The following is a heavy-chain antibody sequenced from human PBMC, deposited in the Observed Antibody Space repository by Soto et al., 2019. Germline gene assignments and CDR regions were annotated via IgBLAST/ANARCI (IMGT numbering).Heavy chain of an antibody. V-gene: IGHV4-31*03. CDR2: IYSSGST. Sequence: PSETLSLTCTVSGGSISSGGYYWSWIRQHPGKGLEWIGYIYSSGSTYYNPSLKSRVTISVDTSKNQFSLKLSSVTSADTAVYYCAREGRYCSSTSCPKWYFDYWGQGTLVTVSS. D-gene: IGHD2-2*01. CDR3: AREGRYCSSTSCPKWYFDY. CDR1: GGSISSGGYY. J-gene: IGHJ4*02.